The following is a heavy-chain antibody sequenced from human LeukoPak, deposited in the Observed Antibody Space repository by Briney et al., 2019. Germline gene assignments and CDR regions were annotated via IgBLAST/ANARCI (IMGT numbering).Heavy chain of an antibody. Sequence: PSETLSLTCTVSGGSISSGSYYWSWIRQPAGKGLEWIGRIYTSGSTNYNPSLKSRVTISVDTSKNQFSLKLSSVTAADTAVYYCARESRYSSGWNYYYYYYMDVWGKGTTVTISS. CDR2: IYTSGST. CDR3: ARESRYSSGWNYYYYYYMDV. V-gene: IGHV4-61*02. J-gene: IGHJ6*03. CDR1: GGSISSGSYY. D-gene: IGHD6-19*01.